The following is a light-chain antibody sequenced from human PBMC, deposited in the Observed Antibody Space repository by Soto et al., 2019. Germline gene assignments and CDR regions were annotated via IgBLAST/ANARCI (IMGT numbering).Light chain of an antibody. CDR2: GAS. Sequence: EIVLTQSPGTLSLSPGERASLSCRASESVTASDLAWYQQKPGQAPRLLIYGASSRATGIPDRFSGSGSGTDFTLTSSRLEPEEFAVYYCQQYGSSPYTFGQGTKLEIK. CDR3: QQYGSSPYT. J-gene: IGKJ2*01. V-gene: IGKV3-20*01. CDR1: ESVTASD.